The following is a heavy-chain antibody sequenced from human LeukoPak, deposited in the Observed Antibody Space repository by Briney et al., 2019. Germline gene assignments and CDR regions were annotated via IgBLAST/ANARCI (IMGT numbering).Heavy chain of an antibody. CDR3: ARAGAGALLIWFLGDGMDV. D-gene: IGHD1-26*01. Sequence: ASVKVSCKASGYMFTTYAISWVRQAPGQRLEWMAWINTGTGDTNYPQKFQDRVTMTIDTSANTAHMELRSLRSDDTAVYYCARAGAGALLIWFLGDGMDVWGQGTTVTVSS. J-gene: IGHJ6*02. V-gene: IGHV1-18*01. CDR2: INTGTGDT. CDR1: GYMFTTYA.